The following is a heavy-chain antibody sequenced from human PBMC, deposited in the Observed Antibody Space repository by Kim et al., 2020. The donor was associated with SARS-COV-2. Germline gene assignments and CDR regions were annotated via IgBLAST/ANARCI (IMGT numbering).Heavy chain of an antibody. J-gene: IGHJ6*02. CDR3: AKAGVDFDWLLPHYYYYGMDV. D-gene: IGHD3-9*01. CDR1: GFTFSSYA. CDR2: ISGSGGST. V-gene: IGHV3-23*01. Sequence: GGSLRLSCAASGFTFSSYAMSWVRQAPGKGLEWVSAISGSGGSTYYADSVKGRFTISRDNSKNTLYLQMNSLRAEDTAVYYCAKAGVDFDWLLPHYYYYGMDVWGQGTTVTVSS.